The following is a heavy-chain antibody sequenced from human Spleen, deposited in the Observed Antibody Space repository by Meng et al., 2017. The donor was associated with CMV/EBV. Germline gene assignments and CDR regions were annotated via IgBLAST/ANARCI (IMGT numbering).Heavy chain of an antibody. CDR2: IYPGDFDT. V-gene: IGHV5-51*01. CDR1: GYSFTTYW. Sequence: KVSCKASGYSFTTYWIAWLRQKPGKGLEWMGIIYPGDFDTRYSPSFQGQVTISADKSITTAYLQWSSLTASDTAMYYCARGGIVVVPAATSWSAFDIWGQGTMVTVSS. D-gene: IGHD2-2*01. CDR3: ARGGIVVVPAATSWSAFDI. J-gene: IGHJ3*02.